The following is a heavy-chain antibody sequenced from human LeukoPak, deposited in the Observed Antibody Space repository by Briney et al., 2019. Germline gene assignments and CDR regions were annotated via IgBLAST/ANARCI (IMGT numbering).Heavy chain of an antibody. J-gene: IGHJ4*02. CDR2: ISWNSGSI. CDR1: GFTFDDYA. CDR3: AKGTRGYSGYYFDY. Sequence: PGGSLRLPCAASGFTFDDYAMHWVRQAPGKGLEWVSGISWNSGSIGYADSVKGRFTISRDNAKDSLYLQMNSLRAEDTALYYCAKGTRGYSGYYFDYWGQGTLVTVSS. D-gene: IGHD5-12*01. V-gene: IGHV3-9*01.